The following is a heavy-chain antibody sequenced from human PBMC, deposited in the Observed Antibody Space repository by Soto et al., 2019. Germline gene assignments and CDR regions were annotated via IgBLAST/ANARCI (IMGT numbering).Heavy chain of an antibody. V-gene: IGHV3-23*01. CDR3: AKERSSSSHSSGWYDF. D-gene: IGHD6-19*01. CDR1: VLTFSSYA. CDR2: ISGSGAST. Sequence: GSLRPSGAASVLTFSSYAMTWVSQAPGKGLEWVSAISGSGASTYYADSVKGRFTISRDSSKNTLYLQMSSLRAEDTAIYYCAKERSSSSHSSGWYDFWGQGTLVTVSS. J-gene: IGHJ5*01.